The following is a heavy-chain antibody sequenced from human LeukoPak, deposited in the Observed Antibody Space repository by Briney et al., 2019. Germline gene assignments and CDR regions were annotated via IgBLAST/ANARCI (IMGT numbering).Heavy chain of an antibody. CDR1: GFTFTSYW. CDR3: ARGEIGFPEV. D-gene: IGHD3-16*01. CDR2: ISSDGTFT. J-gene: IGHJ4*02. Sequence: PGGSLRLSCAASGFTFTSYWMHWVRQAPGEGLIWVSRISSDGTFTAYADSVRGRFTISRDNAKNTLFLQMNSLRAEDTAVYYCARGEIGFPEVWGQGTLVTVSS. V-gene: IGHV3-74*01.